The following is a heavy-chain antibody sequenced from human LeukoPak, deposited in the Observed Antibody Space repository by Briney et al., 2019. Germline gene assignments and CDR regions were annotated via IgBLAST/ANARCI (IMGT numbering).Heavy chain of an antibody. CDR3: AREGEGSWNRPGGCYYYGMDV. D-gene: IGHD1-1*01. Sequence: ASVKVSCKTSGYTFTDYYMHWVRQAPGQGLEWMGWINPNSGGTNYAQKFQGRVTMTRDTSISTAYMELSRLRSDDTAVYYCAREGEGSWNRPGGCYYYGMDVWGQGTTVTVSS. CDR1: GYTFTDYY. V-gene: IGHV1-2*02. J-gene: IGHJ6*02. CDR2: INPNSGGT.